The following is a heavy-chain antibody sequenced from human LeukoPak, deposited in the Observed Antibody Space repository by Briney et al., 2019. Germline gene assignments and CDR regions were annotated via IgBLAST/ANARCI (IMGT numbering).Heavy chain of an antibody. D-gene: IGHD1-26*01. V-gene: IGHV3-30-3*01. Sequence: QAGGSLRLSCTAFGFSFDTFSMHWVRQIPGKGLEWVAVISNDESKIYYAGSVKGRFTISRDNSKNTLYLQMNSLRAEDTAVYYCAKGYFHFDYWGQGTLVTVSS. J-gene: IGHJ4*02. CDR3: AKGYFHFDY. CDR2: ISNDESKI. CDR1: GFSFDTFS.